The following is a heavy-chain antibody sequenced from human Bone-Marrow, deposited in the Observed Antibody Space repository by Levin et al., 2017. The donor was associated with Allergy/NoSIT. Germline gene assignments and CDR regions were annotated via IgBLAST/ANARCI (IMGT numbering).Heavy chain of an antibody. CDR1: GFTFSNYG. D-gene: IGHD2-2*01. V-gene: IGHV3-30*02. CDR2: ISYDGNNK. Sequence: GESLKISCVASGFTFSNYGMHWVRQAPGKGLEWVALISYDGNNKYYADSVKGRFSISRDNSKNTLYLQMNSLTAEDTAVYYCAKGSRSNPFDYWGQGTLVTVSS. CDR3: AKGSRSNPFDY. J-gene: IGHJ4*02.